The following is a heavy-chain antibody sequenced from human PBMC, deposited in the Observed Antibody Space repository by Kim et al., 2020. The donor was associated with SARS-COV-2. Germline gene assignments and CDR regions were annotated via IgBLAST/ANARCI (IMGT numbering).Heavy chain of an antibody. CDR3: ARDPGRGGSYYFDY. J-gene: IGHJ4*02. V-gene: IGHV4-39*07. D-gene: IGHD1-26*01. Sequence: NPSLKSRGTISVDTSKNQFSLKLSSVTAADTAVYYCARDPGRGGSYYFDYWGQGTLVTVSS.